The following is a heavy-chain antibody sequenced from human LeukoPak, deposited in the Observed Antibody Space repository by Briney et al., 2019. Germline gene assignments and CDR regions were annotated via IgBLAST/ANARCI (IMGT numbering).Heavy chain of an antibody. CDR2: IRYDGSNK. V-gene: IGHV3-30*02. CDR1: GFTFSSYG. J-gene: IGHJ6*03. CDR3: ARELYTRDGYNSYMDV. Sequence: GGSLRLSCAASGFTFSSYGMHWVRQAPGKGLEWVAFIRYDGSNKYYAGSVKGRFTISRDNSKNTLYLQMNSLRAEDTAVYYCARELYTRDGYNSYMDVWGRGTTVSVSS. D-gene: IGHD5-24*01.